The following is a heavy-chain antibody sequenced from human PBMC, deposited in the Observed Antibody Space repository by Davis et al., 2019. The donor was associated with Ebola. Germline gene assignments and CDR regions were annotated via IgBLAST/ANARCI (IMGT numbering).Heavy chain of an antibody. CDR1: GGSISSGDYY. CDR3: ARKRGFSGYDRFDY. D-gene: IGHD5-12*01. Sequence: SETLSLTCTVSGGSISSGDYYWSWIRQPPGKGLEWIGEINHSGSTNYNPSLKSRVTISVDTSKNQFSLKLSSVTAADTAVYYCARKRGFSGYDRFDYWGQGTLVTVSS. J-gene: IGHJ4*02. V-gene: IGHV4-39*07. CDR2: INHSGST.